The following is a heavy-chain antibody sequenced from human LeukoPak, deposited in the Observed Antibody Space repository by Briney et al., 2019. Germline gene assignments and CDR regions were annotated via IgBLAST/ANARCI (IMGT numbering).Heavy chain of an antibody. CDR1: GFTFSSYW. CDR2: INSDGSST. CDR3: AREKAWFGELLLNWFDP. V-gene: IGHV3-74*01. J-gene: IGHJ5*02. D-gene: IGHD3-10*01. Sequence: PGGSLRLSCAASGFTFSSYWMHWVRQAPGKGLVWVSRINSDGSSTSYADSVKGRFTISRDNAKNTLYLQMNSLRAEDTAVYYCAREKAWFGELLLNWFDPWGQGTLVTVSS.